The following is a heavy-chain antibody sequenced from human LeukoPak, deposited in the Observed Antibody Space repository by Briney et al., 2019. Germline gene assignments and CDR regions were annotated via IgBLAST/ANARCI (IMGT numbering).Heavy chain of an antibody. CDR1: GGSISSYY. CDR2: IYTSGST. V-gene: IGHV4-4*07. Sequence: SETLSLTCTVSGGSISSYYWSWIRQPAGKGLEWIGRIYTSGSTNYNPSLKSRVTMSVDTSKNQFSLKLSSVTAADTAVYYCAREAPGYDFWSGYVGWFDPWGQGTLVTVSS. CDR3: AREAPGYDFWSGYVGWFDP. D-gene: IGHD3-3*01. J-gene: IGHJ5*02.